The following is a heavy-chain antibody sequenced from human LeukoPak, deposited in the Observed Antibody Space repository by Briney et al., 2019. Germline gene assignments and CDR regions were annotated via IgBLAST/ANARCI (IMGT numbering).Heavy chain of an antibody. J-gene: IGHJ4*02. CDR1: GFTFSSYW. CDR3: AKDPYYYDSSGYVDY. D-gene: IGHD3-22*01. Sequence: GGSLRLSCAASGFTFSSYWMHWVRQAPGKGLEWVANIKQDGSEKYYADSVKGRFIISRDNSKNTLYLQMNSLRAEDTAVYYCAKDPYYYDSSGYVDYWGQGTLVTVSS. CDR2: IKQDGSEK. V-gene: IGHV3-7*01.